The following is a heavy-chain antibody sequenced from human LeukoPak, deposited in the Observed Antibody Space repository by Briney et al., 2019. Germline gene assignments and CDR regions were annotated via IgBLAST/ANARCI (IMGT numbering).Heavy chain of an antibody. CDR2: IYYSGST. CDR3: ARDEQSGWGSPVYYFGIDV. J-gene: IGHJ6*02. Sequence: SETLSLTCTVSGGSISTYYWSWIRQPAGKGLEWIGRIYYSGSTNYNPSLKSRVTMSVDTSKNQFSLNLSSVTAADTAVYYCARDEQSGWGSPVYYFGIDVWGQGTTVTVSS. D-gene: IGHD6-19*01. CDR1: GGSISTYY. V-gene: IGHV4-4*07.